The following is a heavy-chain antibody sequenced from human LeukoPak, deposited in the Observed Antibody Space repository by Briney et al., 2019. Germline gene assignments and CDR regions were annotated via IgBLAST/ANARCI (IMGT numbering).Heavy chain of an antibody. CDR2: IFSGGST. Sequence: GGSLRLSCAASGFTVSNNYMTWVRQAPGKGLEWVSVIFSGGSTYYAGSVKGRFTISRDNSKNTLYLQMNSLRPEDTAVYYCATWRVPGYFDYWGQGTLVTVSS. CDR3: ATWRVPGYFDY. CDR1: GFTVSNNY. V-gene: IGHV3-66*02. D-gene: IGHD3-10*01. J-gene: IGHJ4*02.